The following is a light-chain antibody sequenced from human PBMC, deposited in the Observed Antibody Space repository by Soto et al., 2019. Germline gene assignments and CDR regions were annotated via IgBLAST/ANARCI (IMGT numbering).Light chain of an antibody. CDR3: SSYAGINNLWV. CDR1: SSDVGGYKY. Sequence: QSVLTQPPSASGSPGQSVTISCTGTSSDVGGYKYVSWYQQHPGKAPKLMIFEVNKRPSGVPDRFSGSKSGNTASLTVSGLQAEDEDDYYCSSYAGINNLWVFGTGTKLTVL. J-gene: IGLJ1*01. CDR2: EVN. V-gene: IGLV2-8*01.